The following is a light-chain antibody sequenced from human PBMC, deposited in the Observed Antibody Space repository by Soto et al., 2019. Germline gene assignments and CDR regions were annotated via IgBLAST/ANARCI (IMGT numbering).Light chain of an antibody. CDR1: NSDVGGYDF. V-gene: IGLV2-14*01. J-gene: IGLJ7*01. Sequence: QAVVTQPASVSGSPGQSITIFCTGTNSDVGGYDFVSWYQQHPGKAPKLLIYEVTNRPSGVSDRFSGSKSGNTASLSIYGLQAEDEADYYCSSYTSTSTLVFGGGTQLTVL. CDR2: EVT. CDR3: SSYTSTSTLV.